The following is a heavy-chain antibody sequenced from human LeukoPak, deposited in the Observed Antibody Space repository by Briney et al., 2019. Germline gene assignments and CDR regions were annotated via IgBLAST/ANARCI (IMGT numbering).Heavy chain of an antibody. D-gene: IGHD3-10*01. J-gene: IGHJ4*02. Sequence: GGSLRLSCAASGFTFSSYAMSWVRQAPGKGLEWVSAISGSGGSTYYADSVKGRFTISRDNSKNTLYLQMNSLRAEDTAVYYCARPMSSGSYYNVGYWGQGTLVTVSS. CDR3: ARPMSSGSYYNVGY. CDR2: ISGSGGST. CDR1: GFTFSSYA. V-gene: IGHV3-23*01.